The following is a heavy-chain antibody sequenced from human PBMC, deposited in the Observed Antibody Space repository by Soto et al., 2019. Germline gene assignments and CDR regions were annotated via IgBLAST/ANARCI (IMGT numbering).Heavy chain of an antibody. CDR1: GVSLSTSGRC. CDR3: ARNWNFDY. Sequence: SVPTLVNPTHTLTLTWTFSGVSLSTSGRCVSWIRQPPGKALEWLALMDWDDDKYYSTSLKTRLTISKDTSKNQVVLTMTNMDPVDIAPYYCARNWNFDYLGQVTLVTVSS. D-gene: IGHD1-1*01. V-gene: IGHV2-70*13. J-gene: IGHJ4*02. CDR2: MDWDDDK.